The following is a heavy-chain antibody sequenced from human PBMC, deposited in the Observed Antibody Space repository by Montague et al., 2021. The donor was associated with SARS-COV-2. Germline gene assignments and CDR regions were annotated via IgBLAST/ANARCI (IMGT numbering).Heavy chain of an antibody. CDR1: GHSISSYY. D-gene: IGHD2-15*01. CDR2: IYNSGTT. CDR3: ARGGGYCSGGSCYYWFAP. J-gene: IGHJ5*02. V-gene: IGHV4-59*01. Sequence: SETLSLTCTVSGHSISSYYWNWIRQPPGKGLEWIGYIYNSGTTNYNPSVKSRVTISVDTSKNQFSLKLNSVTAADTAVYYCARGGGYCSGGSCYYWFAPWGQGTLFTVSS.